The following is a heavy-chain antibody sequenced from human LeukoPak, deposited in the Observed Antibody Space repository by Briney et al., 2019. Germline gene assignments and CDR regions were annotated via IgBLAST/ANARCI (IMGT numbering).Heavy chain of an antibody. CDR1: GGSISSYY. J-gene: IGHJ4*02. V-gene: IGHV4-59*08. Sequence: PSETLSLTCTVSGGSISSYYWSWIRQPPGKGLEWIGYIYYSGSTNYNPSLKSRVTISVDTSKNQFSLKLSSVTAADTAVYYCARGGYSGYDYTLDYWGQGTLVTVSS. CDR2: IYYSGST. CDR3: ARGGYSGYDYTLDY. D-gene: IGHD5-12*01.